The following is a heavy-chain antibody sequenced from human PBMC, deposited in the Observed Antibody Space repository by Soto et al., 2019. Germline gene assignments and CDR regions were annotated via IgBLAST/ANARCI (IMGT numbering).Heavy chain of an antibody. CDR1: AFSFPNAW. V-gene: IGHV3-15*01. J-gene: IGHJ4*02. D-gene: IGHD5-18*01. CDR2: IKSITDGGTT. Sequence: LRLSCVASAFSFPNAWMSWVRQAPGKGMEWVGRIKSITDGGTTDYAAPVKGRFTISRDDSNNTLYLQMNSLKTEDTAVYYCSTGRSTYGLDSWGQGTLVTVSS. CDR3: STGRSTYGLDS.